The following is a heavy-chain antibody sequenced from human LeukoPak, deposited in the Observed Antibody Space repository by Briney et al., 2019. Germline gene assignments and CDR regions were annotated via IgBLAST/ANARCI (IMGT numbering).Heavy chain of an antibody. CDR1: GYSFTSYW. J-gene: IGHJ4*02. CDR2: IYPRDSDT. Sequence: GESLKISCKGSGYSFTSYWIGWVRQMPGKGLEWMGIIYPRDSDTRYSPSFQGQVTISADKSINTAYLQWSSLKASDTAIYYCARTQDRTAARNWGQGTLVTVSS. D-gene: IGHD6-13*01. CDR3: ARTQDRTAARN. V-gene: IGHV5-51*01.